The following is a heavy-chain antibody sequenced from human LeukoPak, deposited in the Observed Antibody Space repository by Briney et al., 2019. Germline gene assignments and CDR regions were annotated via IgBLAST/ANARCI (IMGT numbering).Heavy chain of an antibody. CDR1: GFTFTSFG. J-gene: IGHJ3*02. CDR2: ISGYNGDT. Sequence: GASVKVSCKASGFTFTSFGFSWVRQAPGQGLEWVGWISGYNGDTSHDQKFQGRVTISTDTSTNTPYMDLRRLTSADTAVYYCARRSGYDRRAGTLDIWGQGTMVTVSS. V-gene: IGHV1-18*01. CDR3: ARRSGYDRRAGTLDI. D-gene: IGHD5-12*01.